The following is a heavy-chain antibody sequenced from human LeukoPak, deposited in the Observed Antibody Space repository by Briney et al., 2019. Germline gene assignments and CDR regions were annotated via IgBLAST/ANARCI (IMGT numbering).Heavy chain of an antibody. CDR1: GFTFSKAR. V-gene: IGHV3-15*01. CDR2: LKNETDGGTT. J-gene: IGHJ4*02. D-gene: IGHD3-10*01. CDR3: TTDRAMVRGVISRFDY. Sequence: GGGLRLSCAAPGFTFSKARVSWGRQAPGEGLEWGGRLKNETDGGTTDYAAPVKGRFTISRDDSKNTLYLQMNSLKTEDTAVYYCTTDRAMVRGVISRFDYWGQGTLVTVSS.